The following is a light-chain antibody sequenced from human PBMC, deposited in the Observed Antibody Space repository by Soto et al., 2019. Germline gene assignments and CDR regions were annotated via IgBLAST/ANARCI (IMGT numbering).Light chain of an antibody. V-gene: IGKV4-1*01. CDR1: QSVLSSSNNKNY. CDR3: QHYYSSPRT. CDR2: WAS. Sequence: DIVMTQYPDSLSASLGDRATLNCKSRQSVLSSSNNKNYLAWYQQKPGQPNKVVIYWASTRGSGVPVRFSGSGSGTDFTLTISSLQAEEVAVYYCQHYYSSPRTVGGGTKVEI. J-gene: IGKJ4*01.